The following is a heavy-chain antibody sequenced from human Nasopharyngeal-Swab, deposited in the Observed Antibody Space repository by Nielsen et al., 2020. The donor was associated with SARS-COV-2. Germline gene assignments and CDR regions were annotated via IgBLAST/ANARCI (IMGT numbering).Heavy chain of an antibody. CDR3: ARSYNPGGFGWLLRND. Sequence: GGSLRLSCEASGFTFSSYPMQWVRRAPGKGLEWVSVISYGGGDEHYADSVKGRFTISRDNSKNTLYLQMNSLTVDDTAVYYCARSYNPGGFGWLLRNDWGQGTLVTVSS. CDR2: ISYGGGDE. J-gene: IGHJ4*02. CDR1: GFTFSSYP. V-gene: IGHV3-30*04. D-gene: IGHD3-9*01.